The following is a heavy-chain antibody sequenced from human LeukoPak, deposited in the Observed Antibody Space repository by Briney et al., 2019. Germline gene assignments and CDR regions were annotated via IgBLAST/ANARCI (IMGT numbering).Heavy chain of an antibody. V-gene: IGHV3-30*04. CDR1: GFTFSNYA. D-gene: IGHD3-22*01. J-gene: IGHJ5*02. Sequence: PGGSLRLSCAASGFTFSNYAMHWVRQAPGKGLEWVAVISYDGSNKYYADSVKGRFTISRDNSKNTLYLQMNSLRTEDTAVYYCARDPPHYDSSDYPPWGQGTLVTVSS. CDR2: ISYDGSNK. CDR3: ARDPPHYDSSDYPP.